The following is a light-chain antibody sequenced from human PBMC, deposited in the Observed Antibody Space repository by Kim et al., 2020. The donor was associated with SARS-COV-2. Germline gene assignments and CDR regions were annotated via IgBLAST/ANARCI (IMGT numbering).Light chain of an antibody. CDR1: SSNIGSNY. CDR3: AAWDDSLSGRV. CDR2: RNN. J-gene: IGLJ2*01. Sequence: QSVLTQPPSASGTPGQSITISCSGRSSNIGSNYVYWYQQLPGTAPKSLIYRNNQRPSGVPDRFSGSKSGTSASLAISGLRSEDEADYYCAAWDDSLSGRVFGGGTKLTVL. V-gene: IGLV1-47*01.